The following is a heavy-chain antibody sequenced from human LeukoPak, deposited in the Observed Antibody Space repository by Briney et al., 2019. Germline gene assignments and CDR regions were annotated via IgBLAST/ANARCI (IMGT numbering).Heavy chain of an antibody. J-gene: IGHJ3*02. CDR2: IKQDGRKV. D-gene: IGHD6-13*01. CDR1: GLTFGSSW. CDR3: ARPIYSSSWDAFNI. Sequence: PGGSLRLSCAASGLTFGSSWMSWVRQAPGKGLECVAYIKQDGRKVSYVDSVKGRFTISRDKAKKSMFLQMNSLRAGDTAVYYCARPIYSSSWDAFNIWGQGTMVTVSS. V-gene: IGHV3-7*01.